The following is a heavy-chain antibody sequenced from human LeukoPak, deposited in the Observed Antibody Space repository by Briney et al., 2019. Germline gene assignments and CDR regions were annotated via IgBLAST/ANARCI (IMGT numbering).Heavy chain of an antibody. Sequence: ASVKVSCKVTGYTFSDYGISWVRQAPGQGLEWMGWISPYNGNTNYAQKLQGRVTMTTDTSTSTAYMELRSLRSDDTAVYYCARDIGFYYDSSGYEFDYWGQGTLVTVSS. D-gene: IGHD3-22*01. CDR1: GYTFSDYG. CDR2: ISPYNGNT. V-gene: IGHV1-18*01. CDR3: ARDIGFYYDSSGYEFDY. J-gene: IGHJ4*02.